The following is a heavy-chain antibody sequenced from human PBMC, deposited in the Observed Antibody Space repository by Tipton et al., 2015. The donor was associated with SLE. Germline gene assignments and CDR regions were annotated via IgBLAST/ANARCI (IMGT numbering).Heavy chain of an antibody. Sequence: QSGAEVKKPGSSVKVSCKASGYTFSNYGISWVRQAPGQGLEWVGWISTYNGNSSQKFQGRVTMTTDTSTSTAYMEMRSLRSDDTAVYYCARGGYYDNSGYSGLFGYWGQGTLVSVSS. D-gene: IGHD3-22*01. CDR3: ARGGYYDNSGYSGLFGY. J-gene: IGHJ4*02. CDR2: ISTYNGN. V-gene: IGHV1-18*01. CDR1: GYTFSNYG.